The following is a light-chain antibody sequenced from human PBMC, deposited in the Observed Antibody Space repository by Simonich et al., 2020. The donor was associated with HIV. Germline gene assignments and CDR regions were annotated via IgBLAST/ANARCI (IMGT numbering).Light chain of an antibody. CDR3: QSYDSSNQV. V-gene: IGLV6-57*03. CDR2: EDN. Sequence: NFMLTQPHSVSESPVKTVTISCTRSSGGIATSYVQWYQQRPGSAPTTVIYEDNQRPSGVPDRFSGSIDSSSNSASLTISGLKTEDEADYYCQSYDSSNQVFGGGTKLTVL. CDR1: SGGIATSY. J-gene: IGLJ3*02.